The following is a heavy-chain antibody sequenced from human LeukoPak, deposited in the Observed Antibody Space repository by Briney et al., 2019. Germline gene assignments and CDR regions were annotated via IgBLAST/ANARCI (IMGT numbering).Heavy chain of an antibody. CDR2: IFYSGRT. J-gene: IGHJ4*02. CDR3: ARGGIDSGYDY. D-gene: IGHD5-12*01. CDR1: GGSISSSTYF. V-gene: IGHV4-39*07. Sequence: SETLSLTCTVSGGSISSSTYFWGWIRQPPGKGLEWIGSIFYSGRTYYNPSLKSRVTISVDTSKNQFSLKLSSVTAADTAVYYCARGGIDSGYDYWGQGTLVTVSS.